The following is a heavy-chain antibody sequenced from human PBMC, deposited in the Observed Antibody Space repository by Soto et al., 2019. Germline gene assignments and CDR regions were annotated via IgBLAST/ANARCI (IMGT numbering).Heavy chain of an antibody. V-gene: IGHV3-23*01. CDR2: ISGSGGST. J-gene: IGHJ5*02. D-gene: IGHD2-2*03. CDR1: GFTFSSYA. Sequence: EVQLLESGGGLVQPGGSLRLSCAASGFTFSSYAMSWVRQAPGKGLEWVSAISGSGGSTYYADSVKGRFTISRDNSKNTLYLQMNSLRAEDTAVYYCAKAVDSVVVPAATHANWFDPWGQGTLVTVSS. CDR3: AKAVDSVVVPAATHANWFDP.